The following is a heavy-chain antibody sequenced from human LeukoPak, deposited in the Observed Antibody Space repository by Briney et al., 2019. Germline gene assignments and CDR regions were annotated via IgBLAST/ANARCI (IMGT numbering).Heavy chain of an antibody. J-gene: IGHJ4*02. CDR2: INPRGGST. CDR1: GYTFTSYY. Sequence: ASVKVSCKASGYTFTSYYMHWVRQAPGQGLEWMGIINPRGGSTTSAQKFQGRVTLTRDTSTTTVYMELSSLRSEDTAVYYCARDYHGSGSLTTFDYWGQGTLVTVSS. V-gene: IGHV1-46*01. CDR3: ARDYHGSGSLTTFDY. D-gene: IGHD3-10*01.